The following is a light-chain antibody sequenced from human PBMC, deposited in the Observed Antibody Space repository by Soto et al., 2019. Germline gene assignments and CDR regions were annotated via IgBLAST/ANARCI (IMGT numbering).Light chain of an antibody. V-gene: IGKV3-15*01. Sequence: EVVITQSPATLSVSPGERATLSCRASESVSSNLAWYQQRPGQAPRLVIYGASTRATGIPDRFSGGGSGTEFTLTISSLQSEDFAVYYCQQYNSWPPITFGQGTRLEIK. CDR3: QQYNSWPPIT. CDR2: GAS. CDR1: ESVSSN. J-gene: IGKJ5*01.